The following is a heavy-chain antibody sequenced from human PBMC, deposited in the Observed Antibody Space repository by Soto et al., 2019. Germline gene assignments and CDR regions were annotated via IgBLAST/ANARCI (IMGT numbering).Heavy chain of an antibody. CDR3: ARIILTGYYGLEP. CDR2: VYYTGKT. CDR1: GDSLTSYY. J-gene: IGHJ5*02. D-gene: IGHD3-9*01. Sequence: QVQLQESGPGLVKPSETLSLTCSVSGDSLTSYYWTWVRQPPGKGLEWNGYVYYTGKTNYNPSLKSRVTISMDLSKNQFSLELRSLTAADTAVYYCARIILTGYYGLEPWGQGTLVIVSA. V-gene: IGHV4-59*01.